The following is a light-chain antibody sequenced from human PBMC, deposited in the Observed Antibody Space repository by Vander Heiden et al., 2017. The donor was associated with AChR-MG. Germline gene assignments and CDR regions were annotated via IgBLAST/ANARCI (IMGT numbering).Light chain of an antibody. CDR1: SSNIGGGYD. Sequence: QSVLTQPPPVSGAPGQRVTISCTGSSSNIGGGYDVDWYQQLPGRAPKLLIYGNSNRPSGVPDRFSGSKSGTSASLAITGLLAEDEADYYCQSYDTSLSGPWVFGGGTKLTVL. J-gene: IGLJ3*02. CDR3: QSYDTSLSGPWV. V-gene: IGLV1-40*01. CDR2: GNS.